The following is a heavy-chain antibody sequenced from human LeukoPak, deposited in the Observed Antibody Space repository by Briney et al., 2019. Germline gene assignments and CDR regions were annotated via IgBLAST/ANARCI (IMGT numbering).Heavy chain of an antibody. CDR1: GFTLSSYA. Sequence: GSLRLSCAASGFTLSSYAMSWVRQAPGKGLQWVSGISSSGGSTYYVDSVKGRFTISTDNSKNTLYLQMNSLRAEDTAVYYCARSLSSRFSGPRRPYYFDSWGQGTLVTVSS. CDR3: ARSLSSRFSGPRRPYYFDS. CDR2: ISSSGGST. D-gene: IGHD3-16*02. J-gene: IGHJ4*02. V-gene: IGHV3-23*01.